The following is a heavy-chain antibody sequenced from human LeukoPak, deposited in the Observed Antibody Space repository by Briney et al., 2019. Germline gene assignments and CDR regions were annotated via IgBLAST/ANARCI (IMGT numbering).Heavy chain of an antibody. Sequence: SETLSLTCTVSGGSISSGSYYWSWIRQPAGKGLEWIGYIYYSGSTNYNPSLKSRVTISVDTSKNQFSLKLSSVTAADTAVYYCAREAHGGNPFDYWGQGTLVTVSS. D-gene: IGHD4-23*01. J-gene: IGHJ4*02. CDR3: AREAHGGNPFDY. CDR2: IYYSGST. V-gene: IGHV4-61*10. CDR1: GGSISSGSYY.